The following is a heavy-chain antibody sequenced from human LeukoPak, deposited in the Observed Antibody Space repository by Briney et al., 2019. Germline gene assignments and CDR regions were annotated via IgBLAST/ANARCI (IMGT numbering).Heavy chain of an antibody. CDR2: IIPIFGTA. Sequence: SVKVSCKASGGTFSSYAISWVRQAPGQGLEWMGGIIPIFGTANYAQKFQGRVTITTDESTSTAYMELSSLRSEDTAVYYCASWATQARDGYNYPFDYWAREPWSPSPQ. D-gene: IGHD5-24*01. CDR3: ASWATQARDGYNYPFDY. J-gene: IGHJ4*02. V-gene: IGHV1-69*05. CDR1: GGTFSSYA.